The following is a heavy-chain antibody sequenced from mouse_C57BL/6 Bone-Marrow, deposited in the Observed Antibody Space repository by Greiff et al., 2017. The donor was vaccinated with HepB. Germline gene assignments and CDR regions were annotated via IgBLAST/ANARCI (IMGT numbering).Heavy chain of an antibody. Sequence: EVKLMESGPELVKPGASVKMSCKASGYTFTDYNMHWVKQSHGKSLEWIGYINPNNGGTSYNQKFKGKATLTVNKSSSTAYMELRSLTSEDSAVYYCARHFHYYGSSYLDYWGQGTTLTVSS. CDR2: INPNNGGT. D-gene: IGHD1-1*01. V-gene: IGHV1-22*01. CDR3: ARHFHYYGSSYLDY. CDR1: GYTFTDYN. J-gene: IGHJ2*01.